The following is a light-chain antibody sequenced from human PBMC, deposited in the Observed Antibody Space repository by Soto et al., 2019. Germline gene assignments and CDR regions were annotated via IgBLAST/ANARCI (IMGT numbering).Light chain of an antibody. Sequence: QSALTQPASVSGSPGQSITISCTGTSSDVGGYNYVSWYQQHPGKAPKLMIYDVSNRPSGVSNRFSGSKSGNTASLTISGLQAEHEADYYCSSYTSSSTQVFGGGTQLTVL. J-gene: IGLJ2*01. CDR1: SSDVGGYNY. CDR2: DVS. CDR3: SSYTSSSTQV. V-gene: IGLV2-14*01.